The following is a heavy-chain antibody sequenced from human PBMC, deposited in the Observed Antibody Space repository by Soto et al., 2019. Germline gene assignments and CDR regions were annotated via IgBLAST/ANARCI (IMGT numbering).Heavy chain of an antibody. D-gene: IGHD3-16*01. V-gene: IGHV3-23*01. CDR3: AKAYFVWSSEQPYYFDY. Sequence: GGSLRLSCAASGFTFSNYAMTWVRQGPGKGLEWVSGISGSGGRSYYADSVKGRFTISRDNSKSTLYLQMNSLRAEDTAVYYCAKAYFVWSSEQPYYFDYWGQGTLVTVLL. CDR1: GFTFSNYA. CDR2: ISGSGGRS. J-gene: IGHJ4*02.